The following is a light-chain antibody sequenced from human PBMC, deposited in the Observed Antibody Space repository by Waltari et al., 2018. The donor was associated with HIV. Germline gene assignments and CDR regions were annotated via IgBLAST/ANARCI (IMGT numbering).Light chain of an antibody. CDR3: QQRGTCSPVT. J-gene: IGKJ4*01. V-gene: IGKV3-11*01. CDR1: PSVSRR. CDR2: ETS. Sequence: IAFTPSPATLSLSSGGRAVLSCRASPSVSRRLAWYQQKSGQGPRLLIYETSTRAASTPGRFNGSGSATDFVRTIIDVVPGDVAVYYCQQRGTCSPVTFGGGTKVE.